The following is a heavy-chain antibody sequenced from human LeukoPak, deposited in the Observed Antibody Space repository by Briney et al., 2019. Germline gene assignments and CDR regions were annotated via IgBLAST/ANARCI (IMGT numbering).Heavy chain of an antibody. CDR3: ARDPAGGYGEPCD. V-gene: IGHV3-33*01. J-gene: IGHJ4*02. CDR1: GFTFSSYG. D-gene: IGHD4-17*01. CDR2: IWYDGSNK. Sequence: GGSLRLSCAASGFTFSSYGMHWVRQAPGKGLEWVAVIWYDGSNKYYADSVKGRFTIPRDNSKNTLYLQMNSLRAEDTAVYYCARDPAGGYGEPCDWGQGTLVTVSS.